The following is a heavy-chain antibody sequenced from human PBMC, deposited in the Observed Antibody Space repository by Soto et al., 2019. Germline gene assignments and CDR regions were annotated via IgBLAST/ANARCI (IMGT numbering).Heavy chain of an antibody. CDR1: GYTFTSYG. D-gene: IGHD6-13*01. J-gene: IGHJ4*02. V-gene: IGHV1-18*01. CDR2: ISAYNVNT. CDR3: ASDWSAAGPFDY. Sequence: QVQLVQSGAEVKKPGASVKVSCKASGYTFTSYGISWVRQAPGQGLEWMGWISAYNVNTNYAQKLQGRGTMTTDTTTSTDHMELRSLRSDDTAGYYCASDWSAAGPFDYWGQGTLVTVSS.